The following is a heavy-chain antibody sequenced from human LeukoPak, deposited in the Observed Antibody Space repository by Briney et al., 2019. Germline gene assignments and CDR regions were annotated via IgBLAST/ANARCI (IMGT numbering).Heavy chain of an antibody. CDR3: ARDLIGGAPDFFDY. CDR2: ISTDGSIK. J-gene: IGHJ4*02. V-gene: IGHV3-30-3*01. CDR1: GFTFRSYA. Sequence: PGKSLRLSCAPSGFTFRSYAMHWVRQSPGKGLEWVAVISTDGSIKLYTDSVKGRFTISRDNSKSTLFLQMNSLRPEDTALYYCARDLIGGAPDFFDYWGQGTLVAVSS. D-gene: IGHD3-22*01.